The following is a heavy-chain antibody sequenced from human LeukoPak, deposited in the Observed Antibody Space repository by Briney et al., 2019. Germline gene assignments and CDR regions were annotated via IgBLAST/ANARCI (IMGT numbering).Heavy chain of an antibody. CDR2: ITDSGGNT. CDR3: AEAMHTVNYYFDC. V-gene: IGHV3-23*01. Sequence: PGGSLRLSCVASGFTFSSYAMSWVRQAPGKGLERVSGITDSGGNTYHADSVKGRFTISRDNYKNTLYLQMNSLRAEDTAVYYCAEAMHTVNYYFDCWGQGTLVTVSS. CDR1: GFTFSSYA. D-gene: IGHD4-11*01. J-gene: IGHJ4*02.